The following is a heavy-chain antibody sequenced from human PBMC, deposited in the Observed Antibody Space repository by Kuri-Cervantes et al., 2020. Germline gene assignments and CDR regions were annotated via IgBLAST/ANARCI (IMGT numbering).Heavy chain of an antibody. CDR3: ARGRRERWLHKVFDY. CDR2: INHSGST. D-gene: IGHD5-12*01. CDR1: GGSISSGDYY. J-gene: IGHJ4*02. V-gene: IGHV4-39*06. Sequence: SETLSLTCTVSGGSISSGDYYWSWIRQPPGKGLEWIGEINHSGSTNYNPSLKSRVTISVDTSKNQFPLKLSSVTAADTAVYYCARGRRERWLHKVFDYWGQGTLVTVSS.